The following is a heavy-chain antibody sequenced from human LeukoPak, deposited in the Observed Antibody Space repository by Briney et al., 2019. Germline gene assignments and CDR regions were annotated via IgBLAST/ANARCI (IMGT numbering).Heavy chain of an antibody. V-gene: IGHV3-33*06. CDR3: AKSARGGYCTNGVCYSYY. CDR2: IWYDGSNK. J-gene: IGHJ4*02. CDR1: GFTFSSYG. Sequence: HPGGSLRLSCAASGFTFSSYGMHWVRQAPGKGLEWVAVIWYDGSNKYYADSVKGRFTISRDNSKNTLYLQMNSLRAEDTAVYYCAKSARGGYCTNGVCYSYYWGQGTLVTVSS. D-gene: IGHD2-8*01.